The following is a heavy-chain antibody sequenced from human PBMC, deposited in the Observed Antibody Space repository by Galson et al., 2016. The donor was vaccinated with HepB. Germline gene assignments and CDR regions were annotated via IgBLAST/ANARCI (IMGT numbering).Heavy chain of an antibody. V-gene: IGHV3-23*01. CDR3: AKAHPSPTATGGF. J-gene: IGHJ4*02. Sequence: SLRLSCAVSGFTFSDYAMSWVRQAPGKGLEWVSAISSNGATTYHADSVKGRFTISRDNSKRTLYLQMNSLRVEETAVYYCAKAHPSPTATGGFWGQGTLVIVSS. CDR2: ISSNGATT. D-gene: IGHD7-27*01. CDR1: GFTFSDYA.